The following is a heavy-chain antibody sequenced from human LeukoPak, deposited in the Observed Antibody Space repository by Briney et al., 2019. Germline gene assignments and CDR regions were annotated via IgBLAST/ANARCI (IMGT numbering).Heavy chain of an antibody. Sequence: GGSLRLSCAASGFTFRIYAMTWVRQAPGKGLEWVSAISGSGGSTWYTGSVKGRFTISRDNSKNTLYLQMNSLRAEDTAVYYCARDTYYYDSSGYFDYWGQGTLVTVSS. CDR3: ARDTYYYDSSGYFDY. D-gene: IGHD3-22*01. CDR1: GFTFRIYA. CDR2: ISGSGGST. J-gene: IGHJ4*02. V-gene: IGHV3-23*01.